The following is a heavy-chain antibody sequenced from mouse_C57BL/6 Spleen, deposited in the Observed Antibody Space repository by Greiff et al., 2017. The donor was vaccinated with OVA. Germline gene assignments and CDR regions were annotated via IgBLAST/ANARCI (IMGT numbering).Heavy chain of an antibody. D-gene: IGHD4-1*01. CDR2: ISDGGSYT. CDR3: AREDWAY. V-gene: IGHV5-4*01. CDR1: GFTFSSYA. Sequence: DVKLVESGGGLVKPGGSLKLSCAASGFTFSSYAMSWVRQTPEKRLEWVATISDGGSYTYYPDNVKGRFTISRDNAKNNLYLQMSHLKSEDTAMYYCAREDWAYWGQGTLVTVSA. J-gene: IGHJ3*01.